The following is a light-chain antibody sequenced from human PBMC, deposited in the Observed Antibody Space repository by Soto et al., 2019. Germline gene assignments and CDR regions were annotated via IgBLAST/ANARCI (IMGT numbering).Light chain of an antibody. J-gene: IGKJ5*01. CDR3: QLRRT. Sequence: EIVLTQSPGTLSLSPGERATLSCRASQSVSSSYLAWYQQKPGQAPRLLIYGASSRATGIPDRFSGSGSGTDFTLTISRLEPEDFAVYYCQLRRTFGQGTRLEIK. V-gene: IGKV3-20*01. CDR1: QSVSSSY. CDR2: GAS.